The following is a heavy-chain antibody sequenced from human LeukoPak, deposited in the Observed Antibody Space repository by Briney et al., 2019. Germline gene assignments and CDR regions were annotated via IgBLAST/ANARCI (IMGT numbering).Heavy chain of an antibody. CDR2: IIPIFGTA. J-gene: IGHJ6*04. CDR1: GGTFSSYT. CDR3: ARLMDYYASGTYGRHAMDV. V-gene: IGHV1-69*13. D-gene: IGHD3-10*01. Sequence: SVMVSCKASGGTFSSYTISWVRQAPGQGLEWMGGIIPIFGTANYAQKFQGRVTITADESTSTAYMELNSLRSEDTAMYYCARLMDYYASGTYGRHAMDVWGKGTTVTVTS.